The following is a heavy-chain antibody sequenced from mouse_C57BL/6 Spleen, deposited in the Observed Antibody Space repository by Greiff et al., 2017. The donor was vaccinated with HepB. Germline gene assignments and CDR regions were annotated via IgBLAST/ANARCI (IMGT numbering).Heavy chain of an antibody. CDR2: ISDGGSYT. Sequence: EVMLVESGGGLVKPGGSLKLSCAASGFTFSSYAMSWVRQTPEKRLEWVATISDGGSYTYYPDNVKGRFTISRDNAKNNLYLQMSHLKSEDTAMYYCARATTVVEAWFAYWGQGTLVTVSA. V-gene: IGHV5-4*03. D-gene: IGHD1-1*01. CDR1: GFTFSSYA. CDR3: ARATTVVEAWFAY. J-gene: IGHJ3*01.